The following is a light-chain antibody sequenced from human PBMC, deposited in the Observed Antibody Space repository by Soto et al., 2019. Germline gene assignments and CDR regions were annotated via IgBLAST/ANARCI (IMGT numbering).Light chain of an antibody. CDR2: AAS. Sequence: EIALTQSPGTLSLSPGERATLSCRASLSVTANYLAWYQQKPGQAPRLLIYAASIGATGIPDRFSGSGSGTDFTLTISRLEPEDSAVYYCLQYGIPLWTFGQGTKVEIK. V-gene: IGKV3-20*01. J-gene: IGKJ1*01. CDR1: LSVTANY. CDR3: LQYGIPLWT.